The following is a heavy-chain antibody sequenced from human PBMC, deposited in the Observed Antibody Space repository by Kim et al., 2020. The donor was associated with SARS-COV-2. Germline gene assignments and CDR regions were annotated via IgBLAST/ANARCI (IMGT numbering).Heavy chain of an antibody. Sequence: TYAHPTLKSRVTISVATSKTQFYLKLSSVTAADTAVYYCARLYGEHAFDIWGQGTMVTVSS. CDR2: T. V-gene: IGHV4-39*01. J-gene: IGHJ3*02. D-gene: IGHD4-17*01. CDR3: ARLYGEHAFDI.